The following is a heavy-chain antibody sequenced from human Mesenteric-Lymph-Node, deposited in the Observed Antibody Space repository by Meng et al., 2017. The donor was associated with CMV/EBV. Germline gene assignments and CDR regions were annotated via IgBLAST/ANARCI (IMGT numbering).Heavy chain of an antibody. D-gene: IGHD2-2*02. V-gene: IGHV1-69*05. J-gene: IGHJ3*02. CDR2: IIPIFGTA. CDR1: GGTFSSYA. CDR3: ARVLKPAAILYAFDI. Sequence: SVKVSCKASGGTFSSYAISWVRQAPGHGLEWMGGIIPIFGTANYAQKFQGRVTITTDESTSTAYMELSSLRSEDTAVYDCARVLKPAAILYAFDIWGQGTMVTVSS.